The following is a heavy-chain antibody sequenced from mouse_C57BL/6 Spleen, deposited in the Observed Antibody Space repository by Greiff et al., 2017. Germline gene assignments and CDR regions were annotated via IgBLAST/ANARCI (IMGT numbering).Heavy chain of an antibody. CDR2: INPSNGGT. J-gene: IGHJ1*03. CDR3: ARSRGFYYYGSSYDWYFDV. V-gene: IGHV1-53*01. CDR1: GYTFTSYW. D-gene: IGHD1-1*01. Sequence: QVQLQQPGTELVKPGASVKLSCKASGYTFTSYWMHWVKQRPGQGLEWIGNINPSNGGTNYNEKFKSKATLTVDKSSSTASMQLSSLTSEDSAVYYCARSRGFYYYGSSYDWYFDVWGTGTTVTVSS.